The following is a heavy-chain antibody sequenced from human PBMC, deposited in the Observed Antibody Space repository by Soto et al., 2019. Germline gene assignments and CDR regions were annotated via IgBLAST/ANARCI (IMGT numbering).Heavy chain of an antibody. J-gene: IGHJ4*02. CDR2: INPNSGGT. Sequence: QVQLVQSGAEVKKPGASVKVSCKASGFTFTNYYMHWIRQAPGQGLKWMGWINPNSGGTNYAQKFRGRVTMTRDTSISTAYMELSRLRSDDTAMYYCARIIVGATGVFDYWGQGTLVTVSS. CDR3: ARIIVGATGVFDY. CDR1: GFTFTNYY. D-gene: IGHD1-26*01. V-gene: IGHV1-2*02.